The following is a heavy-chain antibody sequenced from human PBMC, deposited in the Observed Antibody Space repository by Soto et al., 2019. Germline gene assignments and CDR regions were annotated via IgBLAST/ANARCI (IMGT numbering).Heavy chain of an antibody. CDR1: GFSVRSNY. Sequence: PXGSLLLTCAASGFSVRSNYMTGVRQAPGKGLEWVSVIYDGGSTYYVDSVKGRFTISRDISKNTVYLQMNSLRAEDTAVYYCARGWQPDPIDYWGQGTLVTVYS. CDR3: ARGWQPDPIDY. V-gene: IGHV3-53*01. D-gene: IGHD6-13*01. J-gene: IGHJ4*02. CDR2: IYDGGST.